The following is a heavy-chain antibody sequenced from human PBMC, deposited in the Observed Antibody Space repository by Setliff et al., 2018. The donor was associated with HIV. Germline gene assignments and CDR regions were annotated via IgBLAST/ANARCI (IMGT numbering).Heavy chain of an antibody. CDR1: GYTFTAYY. CDR2: IHPNTGST. V-gene: IGHV1-2*06. CDR3: AKQGYSDSLYAFDV. J-gene: IGHJ3*01. D-gene: IGHD1-26*01. Sequence: ASVKVSCKTSGYTFTAYYIYWVRQAPGHGLELMGRIHPNTGSTNYLQEFQGRVTITRDTSMSTVYMALTGLTSDDTAVYYCAKQGYSDSLYAFDVWGQGTMVTVSS.